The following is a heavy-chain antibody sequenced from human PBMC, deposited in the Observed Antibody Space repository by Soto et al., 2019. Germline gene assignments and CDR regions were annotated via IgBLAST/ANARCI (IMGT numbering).Heavy chain of an antibody. CDR1: GGTFSSYA. V-gene: IGHV1-69*13. Sequence: GASVKVSCKASGGTFSSYAISWVRQAPGQGLEWMGGIIPIFGTANYAQKFQGRVTITADESTSTAYMELSSLRSEDTAVYYCARDHWDSAWLLLGISGIDVWGQGTTVTVSS. D-gene: IGHD2-21*01. CDR3: ARDHWDSAWLLLGISGIDV. CDR2: IIPIFGTA. J-gene: IGHJ6*02.